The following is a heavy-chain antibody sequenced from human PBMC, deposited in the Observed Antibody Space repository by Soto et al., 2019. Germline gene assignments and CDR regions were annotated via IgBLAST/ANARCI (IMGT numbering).Heavy chain of an antibody. CDR3: AKDYGFWSGYYVY. D-gene: IGHD3-3*01. J-gene: IGHJ4*02. V-gene: IGHV3-23*01. CDR2: ISGSGGST. Sequence: EVQLLESGGGLVQPGGSLRLSCAASGFTFSSYAMSWVRQAPGKGLEWGSAISGSGGSTSYADSVKGRFTISRDNSKNTLYLQMNSLRAEDTAVYYCAKDYGFWSGYYVYWGQGTLVTVSS. CDR1: GFTFSSYA.